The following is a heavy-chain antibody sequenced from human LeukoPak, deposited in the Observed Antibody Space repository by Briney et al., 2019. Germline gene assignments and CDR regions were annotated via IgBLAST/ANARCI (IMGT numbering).Heavy chain of an antibody. CDR2: ISSSSSYI. V-gene: IGHV3-21*01. J-gene: IGHJ4*02. D-gene: IGHD3-10*01. Sequence: PGGSLRLSCAASGFTFSSYSMNWVRQAPGKGLEWVSSISSSSSYIYYADSVKGRCTISRDNAKNSLYLQMDSLRAEDTAVYYCARVQYYYGSGNHLDYWGQGTLVTVSS. CDR3: ARVQYYYGSGNHLDY. CDR1: GFTFSSYS.